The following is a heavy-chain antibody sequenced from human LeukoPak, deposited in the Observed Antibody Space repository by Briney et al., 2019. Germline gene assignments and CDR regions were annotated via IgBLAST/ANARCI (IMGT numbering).Heavy chain of an antibody. CDR2: MNPNSGNT. CDR3: ARDGRIAAHQNWFDP. D-gene: IGHD6-6*01. Sequence: ASVKVSCKASGYTFTSYDINWVRQATGQGLEWMGLMNPNSGNTGYAQKFQGRVTMTRNTSISTAYMELSSLRSEDTAVYYCARDGRIAAHQNWFDPWGQGTLVTVSS. J-gene: IGHJ5*02. CDR1: GYTFTSYD. V-gene: IGHV1-8*01.